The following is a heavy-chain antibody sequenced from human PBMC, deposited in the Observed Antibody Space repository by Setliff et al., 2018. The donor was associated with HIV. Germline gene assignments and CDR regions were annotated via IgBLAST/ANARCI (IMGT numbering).Heavy chain of an antibody. D-gene: IGHD2-21*02. CDR3: AAGYCGGDCYSRQSYFDY. CDR1: GYAFTSQF. Sequence: SVKVSCKASGYAFTSQFMHWVRQAPGQGLEWMGGIIPIFGTANYAQKFQGRVTITADESTSTAYMELSSLRSEDTAVYYCAAGYCGGDCYSRQSYFDYWGQGTLVTVSS. CDR2: IIPIFGTA. J-gene: IGHJ4*02. V-gene: IGHV1-69*13.